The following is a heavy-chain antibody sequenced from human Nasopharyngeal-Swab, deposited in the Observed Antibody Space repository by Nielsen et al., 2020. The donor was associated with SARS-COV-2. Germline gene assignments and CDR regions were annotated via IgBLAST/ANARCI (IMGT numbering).Heavy chain of an antibody. CDR2: ISSSTTYI. J-gene: IGHJ6*02. CDR1: GFTFRSYA. CDR3: ARDGLDYDFWSAYFMDV. D-gene: IGHD3-3*01. Sequence: GGSLRLSCAASGFTFRSYAMSWVRQAPGKGLEWVSSISSSTTYIYYADSVKGRFTISRDNAKNSLYLQMNSLRAEDTAVYYCARDGLDYDFWSAYFMDVWGQGTTVTVSS. V-gene: IGHV3-21*01.